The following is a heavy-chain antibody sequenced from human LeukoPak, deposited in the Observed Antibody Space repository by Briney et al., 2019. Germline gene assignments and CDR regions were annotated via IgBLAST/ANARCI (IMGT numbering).Heavy chain of an antibody. Sequence: SETLSLTCTVSRGSLSSSTYYWSWVRPPPGKGLEWIASIYYTGSTYYNPSLKSRVTISLDMSKNEFSLTMSSVTAADTAVYFCTAEKNGSPHYWGQGTQVTVSS. CDR3: TAEKNGSPHY. V-gene: IGHV4-39*07. J-gene: IGHJ4*02. CDR2: IYYTGST. CDR1: RGSLSSSTYY. D-gene: IGHD2-8*01.